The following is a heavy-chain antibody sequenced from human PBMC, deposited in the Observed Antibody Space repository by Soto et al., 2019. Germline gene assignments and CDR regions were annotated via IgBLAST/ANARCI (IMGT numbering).Heavy chain of an antibody. J-gene: IGHJ3*02. V-gene: IGHV1-69*06. Sequence: QVPLVQSGAEVKKPGSSVKVSCKASGGTFSSYAISWVRQAPGQGLEWMGGIIPIFGTANYAQKFQGRVTITADKSTSKAYMEVSSLRSEDTAVYYCAREGYYYDSSGQERAFDIWGQGTMVTVSS. CDR1: GGTFSSYA. CDR3: AREGYYYDSSGQERAFDI. D-gene: IGHD3-22*01. CDR2: IIPIFGTA.